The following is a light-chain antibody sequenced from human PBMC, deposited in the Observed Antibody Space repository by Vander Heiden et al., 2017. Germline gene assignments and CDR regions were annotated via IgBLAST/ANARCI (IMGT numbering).Light chain of an antibody. CDR2: EVS. V-gene: IGLV2-14*01. J-gene: IGLJ2*01. Sequence: QSGLTQPASVSGSPGQSLTISCTGTSSDVGVYDYVSWFQQHPGKAPKLLIYEVSNRPSGVSDRFSGSKSGNTASLSISGLQAEDEADYYCSSYAGSTIPVVFGGGTKLTVL. CDR3: SSYAGSTIPVV. CDR1: SSDVGVYDY.